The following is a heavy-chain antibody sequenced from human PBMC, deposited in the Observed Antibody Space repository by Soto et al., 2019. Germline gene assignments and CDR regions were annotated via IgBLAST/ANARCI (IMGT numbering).Heavy chain of an antibody. V-gene: IGHV1-46*01. D-gene: IGHD3-10*01. CDR1: TYTFTTYY. CDR3: ATEFGVHSRRAYYFDY. CDR2: INPGSGGT. Sequence: QVQLVQSGAEVKKPGASVRLSCKTSTYTFTTYYMHWVRQAPGHGLEWMGIINPGSGGTTYAQKFKDRVTMTRDTSTSTVYMDLNSLRSDDTAVYYCATEFGVHSRRAYYFDYWGQGTLVTVSS. J-gene: IGHJ4*02.